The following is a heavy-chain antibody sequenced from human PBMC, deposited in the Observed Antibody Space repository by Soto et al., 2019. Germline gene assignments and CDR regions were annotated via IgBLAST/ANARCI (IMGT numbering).Heavy chain of an antibody. CDR3: ARVGSYYGSGSYYYYYYGMDV. CDR2: IIPIFGTA. J-gene: IGHJ6*02. Sequence: GASVKVSCKSSGGTFSSYAISWVRQAPGQGLEWMGGIIPIFGTANYAQKFQGRVTITADESTSTAYMELSSLRSEDTAVYYCARVGSYYGSGSYYYYYYGMDVWGQGTTVTVSS. D-gene: IGHD3-10*01. V-gene: IGHV1-69*13. CDR1: GGTFSSYA.